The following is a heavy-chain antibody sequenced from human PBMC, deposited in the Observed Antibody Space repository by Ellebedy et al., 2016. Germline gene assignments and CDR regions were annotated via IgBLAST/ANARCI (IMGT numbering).Heavy chain of an antibody. CDR3: ARPTLAGEIYDS. J-gene: IGHJ5*02. CDR1: GFTFNNCW. V-gene: IGHV3-7*01. CDR2: INQDGSIT. Sequence: GGSLRLSCAASGFTFNNCWMYWVRQAPGKGLECVANINQDGSITKYVDSVRGRFTVSRDNAENTLYLQMNYMRAEDTAVYYCARPTLAGEIYDSWGQGTLVTVSS. D-gene: IGHD3-16*01.